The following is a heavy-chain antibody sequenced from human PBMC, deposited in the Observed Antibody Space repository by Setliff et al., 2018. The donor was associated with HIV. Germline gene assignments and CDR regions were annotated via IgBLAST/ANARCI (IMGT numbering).Heavy chain of an antibody. V-gene: IGHV1-18*01. CDR2: ISGYNANT. CDR1: GYSFSSYG. CDR3: ARAPRGDFWSGKDYFDY. D-gene: IGHD3-3*01. Sequence: ASVKVSCKASGYSFSSYGISWVRQAPGQGLEWMGWISGYNANTNYAQKLQGKVIMTTDTSTSTACMEVRSLRADDTAVYFCARAPRGDFWSGKDYFDYWGQGTLVTVSS. J-gene: IGHJ4*02.